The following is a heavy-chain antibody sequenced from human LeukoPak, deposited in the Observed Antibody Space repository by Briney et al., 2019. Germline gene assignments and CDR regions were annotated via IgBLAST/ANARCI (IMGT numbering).Heavy chain of an antibody. CDR2: IYYSGST. CDR3: ARRTLSRQGGGGELSLGDYFDY. V-gene: IGHV4-39*07. CDR1: GGSISSSSYY. J-gene: IGHJ4*02. Sequence: PSETLSLTCTVSGGSISSSSYYWGWIRQPPGKGLEWIGSIYYSGSTYYNPSLKSRVTISVDTSKNQFSLKLSSVTAADTAVYYCARRTLSRQGGGGELSLGDYFDYWGQGTLVTVSS. D-gene: IGHD3-16*02.